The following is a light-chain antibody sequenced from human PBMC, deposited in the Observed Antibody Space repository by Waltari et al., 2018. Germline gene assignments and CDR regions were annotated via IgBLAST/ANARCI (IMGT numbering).Light chain of an antibody. CDR3: LQHNSYPYT. CDR2: AAS. CDR1: QSITNY. J-gene: IGKJ2*01. Sequence: DIQMTQSPSSLSASVGDRVTITCRASQSITNYLAWFQQVPGKVPKRLIYAASSLQSGVPSRFSGSGSGTEFTLTINGLQPEDFATYYCLQHNSYPYTFGQGTKLEIK. V-gene: IGKV1-17*01.